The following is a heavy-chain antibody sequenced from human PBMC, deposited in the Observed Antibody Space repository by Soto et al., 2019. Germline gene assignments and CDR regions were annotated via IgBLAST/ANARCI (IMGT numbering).Heavy chain of an antibody. CDR2: ISGSGGST. CDR3: AKVVGFECSSTGCYASYYYYYYLAV. CDR1: GFTFSSYA. J-gene: IGHJ6*03. D-gene: IGHD2-2*01. V-gene: IGHV3-23*01. Sequence: PGGSLRLSCAASGFTFSSYAMSWVRQAPGKGLEWVSAISGSGGSTYYADSVKGRFTISRDNSKNTLYLQMNSLRAEDTAVYYCAKVVGFECSSTGCYASYYYYYYLAVWGKGTTVTVPS.